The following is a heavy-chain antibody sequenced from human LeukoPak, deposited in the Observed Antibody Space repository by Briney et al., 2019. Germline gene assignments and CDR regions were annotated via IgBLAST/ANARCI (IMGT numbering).Heavy chain of an antibody. D-gene: IGHD2-2*01. V-gene: IGHV1-8*01. J-gene: IGHJ5*02. CDR2: MNPNSGNT. Sequence: GASVKVSCKASGYTFTSYDINWVRQATGQGLEWMGWMNPNSGNTGYAQKFQGRVTMTRNTSISTAYMELSSLRSEDTAVYYCARLQRGSSTSWGGDWFDPWGQGTLVTVSS. CDR1: GYTFTSYD. CDR3: ARLQRGSSTSWGGDWFDP.